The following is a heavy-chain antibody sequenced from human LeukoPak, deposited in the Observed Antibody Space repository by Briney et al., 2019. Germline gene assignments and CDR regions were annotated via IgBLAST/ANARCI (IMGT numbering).Heavy chain of an antibody. CDR1: GYTFTSYC. V-gene: IGHV1-46*01. J-gene: IGHJ4*02. CDR2: INPSGGST. D-gene: IGHD3-10*01. CDR3: ARDRGGLVRGGVRFNYFDF. Sequence: ASVKVSCKPSGYTFTSYCMHWVRQAPGQGLEWMGLINPSGGSTDYAQKFQGRVTMTRDTSTSTVYMELSSLRSEDTAVYYCARDRGGLVRGGVRFNYFDFWGQGTLVTVSS.